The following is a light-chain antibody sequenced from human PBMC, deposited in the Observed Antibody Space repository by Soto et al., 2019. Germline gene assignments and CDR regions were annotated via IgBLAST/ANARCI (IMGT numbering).Light chain of an antibody. CDR2: EVS. CDR3: SSYTSRSTSYF. Sequence: QSALTQPASVSGSPGQSITISCTGTSSDVGAYNYVSWYQQSSGKAPKLMIYEVSNRPSGVSIRFSGSKSGNTASLTISGLQAEDEAEYYFSSYTSRSTSYFFGTGTKLTVL. J-gene: IGLJ1*01. V-gene: IGLV2-14*01. CDR1: SSDVGAYNY.